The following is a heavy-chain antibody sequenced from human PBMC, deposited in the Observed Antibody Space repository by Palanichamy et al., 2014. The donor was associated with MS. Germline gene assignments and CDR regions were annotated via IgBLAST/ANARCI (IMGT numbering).Heavy chain of an antibody. CDR1: GFSLSTNAVT. CDR2: IYGNDDK. J-gene: IGHJ4*02. V-gene: IGHV2-5*01. Sequence: ITLKESGPTLVKPTQTLTLTCTFSGFSLSTNAVTVGWIRQPPGRALEWLALIYGNDDKRYSPSLRSRLTINKDTSKDQVVLTMTNMDPVDTATYFCAHRETYFNWNGGSDFESWGQGALVTVSS. D-gene: IGHD1-1*01. CDR3: AHRETYFNWNGGSDFES.